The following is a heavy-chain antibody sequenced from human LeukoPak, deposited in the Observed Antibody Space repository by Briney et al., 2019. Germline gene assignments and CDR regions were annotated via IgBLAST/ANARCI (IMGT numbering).Heavy chain of an antibody. J-gene: IGHJ6*03. CDR3: ARDAAAATHYYYYMDV. CDR2: MYTSGST. CDR1: GGSISSGTYY. D-gene: IGHD2-2*01. Sequence: PSETLSLTCTVSGGSISSGTYYWSWTRQPAGKGLEWIGRMYTSGSTNYNPSLKSRVTISVDTSKNQFSLKLTSVTAADTAVYYCARDAAAATHYYYYMDVWGKGTTVTVSS. V-gene: IGHV4-61*02.